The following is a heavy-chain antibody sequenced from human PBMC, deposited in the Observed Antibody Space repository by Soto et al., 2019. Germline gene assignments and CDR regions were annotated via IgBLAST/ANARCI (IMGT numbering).Heavy chain of an antibody. CDR2: ITSNSDHI. CDR3: ASPYYYNH. Sequence: GGSLRLSCAASGFMFSAYTMSWVRQAPGKGLEWLSSITSNSDHIDYADSVRGRFTVSRDNARKSLYLQMDSLGAEDTGVYYCASPYYYNHWGPGTLVTVSS. CDR1: GFMFSAYT. V-gene: IGHV3-21*01. J-gene: IGHJ4*02.